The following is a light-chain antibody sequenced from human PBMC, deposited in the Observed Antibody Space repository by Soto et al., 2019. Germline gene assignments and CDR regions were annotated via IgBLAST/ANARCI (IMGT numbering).Light chain of an antibody. CDR3: QQSYRAPYT. CDR1: QSVDFY. Sequence: DLQMTQSPSSLSASVGDRVTISCRASQSVDFYLSWFQQKSGRAPKLLIHGGYILQSGVPSRFSGSGSGTDFTLTITSLQPADFATYYCQQSYRAPYTFGQGTKLEIK. J-gene: IGKJ2*01. CDR2: GGY. V-gene: IGKV1-39*01.